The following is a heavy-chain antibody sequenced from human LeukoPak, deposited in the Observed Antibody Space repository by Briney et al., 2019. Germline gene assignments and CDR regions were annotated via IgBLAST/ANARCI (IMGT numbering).Heavy chain of an antibody. Sequence: RSSETQSLTCTGSGGSISSYYWSWIRQPPGKGLEWIGYIYYSGSTNYNPSLKSRVTISVDTSKNQFSLKLSSVTAADTAVYYCARKNLYYYDSSGCYHDAFDIWGQGTMVTVSS. J-gene: IGHJ3*02. CDR3: ARKNLYYYDSSGCYHDAFDI. CDR2: IYYSGST. V-gene: IGHV4-59*01. D-gene: IGHD3-22*01. CDR1: GGSISSYY.